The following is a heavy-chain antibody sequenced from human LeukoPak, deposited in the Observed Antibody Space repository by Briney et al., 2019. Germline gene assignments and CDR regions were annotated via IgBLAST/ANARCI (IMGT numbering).Heavy chain of an antibody. J-gene: IGHJ4*02. V-gene: IGHV3-30*18. D-gene: IGHD4-17*01. CDR3: AKEDPSTVTNDY. Sequence: GGSLRLSCAASGFTFSSYWLSWVRQAPGKGLEWVAVISYDGSNKYYADSVKGRFTISRDNSKNTLYLQMNSLRAEDTAVYYCAKEDPSTVTNDYWGQGTLVTVSS. CDR1: GFTFSSYW. CDR2: ISYDGSNK.